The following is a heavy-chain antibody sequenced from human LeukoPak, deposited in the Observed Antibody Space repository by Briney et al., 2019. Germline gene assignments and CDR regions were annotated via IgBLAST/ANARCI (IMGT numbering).Heavy chain of an antibody. Sequence: PGGSLRLSCAASGFTFDDYGISWVRQAPGKGLEWVSGINWNGGSTGYADSVKGRFTIPRDNAKNSLYLQMNSLRAEDTALYYCARATYDSSGYIVAFDIWGQGTMVTVSS. V-gene: IGHV3-20*04. CDR1: GFTFDDYG. CDR3: ARATYDSSGYIVAFDI. D-gene: IGHD3-22*01. J-gene: IGHJ3*02. CDR2: INWNGGST.